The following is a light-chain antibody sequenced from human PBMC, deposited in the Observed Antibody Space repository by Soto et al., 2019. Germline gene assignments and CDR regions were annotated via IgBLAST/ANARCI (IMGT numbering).Light chain of an antibody. Sequence: SALTQPASVSGSPGQSITISCTGTSSDVGAYNFVSWYQLHPGAAPKLIIYEVSYRPSGVSERFSGSKSGNTASLTISGLQSEDETDYYCSSYTSLSTVVFGTGTKLTVL. CDR1: SSDVGAYNF. CDR3: SSYTSLSTVV. CDR2: EVS. V-gene: IGLV2-14*01. J-gene: IGLJ1*01.